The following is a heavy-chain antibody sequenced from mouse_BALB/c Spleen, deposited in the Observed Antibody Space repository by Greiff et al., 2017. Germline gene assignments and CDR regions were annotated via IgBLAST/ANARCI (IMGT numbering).Heavy chain of an antibody. CDR2: ISSGSSTI. CDR3: ARGTMITTGWYFDV. D-gene: IGHD2-4*01. Sequence: EVKLVESGGGLVQPGGSRKLSCAASGFTFSSFGMHWVRQAPEKGLEWVAYISSGSSTIYYADTVKGRFTISRDNPKNTLFLQMTSLRSEDTAMYYCARGTMITTGWYFDVWGAGTTVTVSS. CDR1: GFTFSSFG. J-gene: IGHJ1*01. V-gene: IGHV5-17*02.